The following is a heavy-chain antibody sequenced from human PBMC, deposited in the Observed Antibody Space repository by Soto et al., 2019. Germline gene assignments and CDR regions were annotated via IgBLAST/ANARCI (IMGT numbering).Heavy chain of an antibody. J-gene: IGHJ6*02. CDR1: GFTFSSYG. V-gene: IGHV3-33*01. Sequence: QVQLVESGGGVVQPGRSLRLSCEASGFTFSSYGMHWVRQAPGKGLEWVAVIWYDGSNKYYADSVKGRFTISRDNSKNTVYLKMNSLRAEDTAVYYCARDGTYSSGWFDDYYYYGMDVWGQGTTVTVSS. D-gene: IGHD6-19*01. CDR2: IWYDGSNK. CDR3: ARDGTYSSGWFDDYYYYGMDV.